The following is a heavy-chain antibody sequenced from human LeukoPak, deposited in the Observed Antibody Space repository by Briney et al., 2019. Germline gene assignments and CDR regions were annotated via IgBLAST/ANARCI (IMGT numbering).Heavy chain of an antibody. Sequence: SVKVSCKASGGTFSSYAISWVRQAPGQGLEWMGGITPIFGTANYAQKFQGRVTITADESTSTAYMELSSLRSEDTAVYYCARSAVVPAAILVYYYYGMDVWGQGTTVTVSS. CDR3: ARSAVVPAAILVYYYYGMDV. D-gene: IGHD2-2*02. V-gene: IGHV1-69*13. CDR2: ITPIFGTA. J-gene: IGHJ6*02. CDR1: GGTFSSYA.